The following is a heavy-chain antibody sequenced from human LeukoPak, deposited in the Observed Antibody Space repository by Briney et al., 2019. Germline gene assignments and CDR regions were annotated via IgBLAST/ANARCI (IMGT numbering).Heavy chain of an antibody. D-gene: IGHD6-13*01. CDR1: GSTFSDHY. CDR2: TGNKAHSYTT. Sequence: GGSLRLSCAASGSTFSDHYMDWVRQAPGKGLEWVGRTGNKAHSYTTEYAASVKGRFTISRDDSRNSLYLQMNSLKTEDTALYYCTRGYSSISIYAFDIWGQGTMVTVSS. J-gene: IGHJ3*02. V-gene: IGHV3-72*01. CDR3: TRGYSSISIYAFDI.